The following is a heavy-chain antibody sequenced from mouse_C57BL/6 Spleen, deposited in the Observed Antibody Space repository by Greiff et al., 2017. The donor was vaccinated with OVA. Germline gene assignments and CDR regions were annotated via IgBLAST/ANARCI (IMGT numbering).Heavy chain of an antibody. CDR1: GFTFSSYA. Sequence: EVQGVESGGGLVKPGGSLKLSCAASGFTFSSYAMSWVRQTPEKRLEWVATISDGGSYTYYPDNVKGRFTISRDNAKNNLYLQMSHLKSEDTAMYYCAREGNYGNPYYYAMDYWGQGTSVTVSS. D-gene: IGHD2-1*01. CDR3: AREGNYGNPYYYAMDY. V-gene: IGHV5-4*01. CDR2: ISDGGSYT. J-gene: IGHJ4*01.